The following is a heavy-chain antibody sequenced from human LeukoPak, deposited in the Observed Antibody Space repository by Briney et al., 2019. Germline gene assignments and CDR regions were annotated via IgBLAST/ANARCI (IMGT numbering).Heavy chain of an antibody. CDR3: ARDAPYCGGDCYAFDY. J-gene: IGHJ4*02. D-gene: IGHD2-21*01. Sequence: GGSLRLSCAASGFTFSSYSMNWVRQAPGKGLEWVSSISSSSSYIYYADSVKGRFTISRDNAKNSLYLQMTSLRAEHTAVYYCARDAPYCGGDCYAFDYWGQGTLVTVSS. CDR2: ISSSSSYI. CDR1: GFTFSSYS. V-gene: IGHV3-21*01.